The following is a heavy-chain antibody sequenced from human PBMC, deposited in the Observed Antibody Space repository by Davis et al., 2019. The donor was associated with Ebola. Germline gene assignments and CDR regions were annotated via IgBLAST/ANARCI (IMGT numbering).Heavy chain of an antibody. Sequence: GESLKISCAASGFTFSSYGMHWVRQAPGKGLEWVAVISYDGSNKYYADSVKGRFTISRDNSKNTLYLQMNSLRAEDTAVYYCARKTILDYWGQGTLVTVSS. CDR3: ARKTILDY. CDR1: GFTFSSYG. D-gene: IGHD4/OR15-4a*01. CDR2: ISYDGSNK. V-gene: IGHV3-30*03. J-gene: IGHJ4*02.